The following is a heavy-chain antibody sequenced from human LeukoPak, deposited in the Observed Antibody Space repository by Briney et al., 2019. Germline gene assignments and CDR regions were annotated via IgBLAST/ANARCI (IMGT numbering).Heavy chain of an antibody. CDR3: AKAAPYCSGGSCYRTQFDY. CDR2: ISGSGGST. J-gene: IGHJ4*02. CDR1: GFTFSSYA. V-gene: IGHV3-23*01. Sequence: GGSLRLSCAASGFTFSSYAMSWVRQAPGEGLEWVSAISGSGGSTYYADSVKGRFTISRDNSKNTLYLQMNSLRAEDTAVYYCAKAAPYCSGGSCYRTQFDYWGQGTLVTVSS. D-gene: IGHD2-15*01.